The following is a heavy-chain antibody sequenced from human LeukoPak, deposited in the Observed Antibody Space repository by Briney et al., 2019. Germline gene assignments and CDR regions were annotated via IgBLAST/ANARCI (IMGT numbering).Heavy chain of an antibody. CDR3: ARSANEEVIFRGFSYYYYYMDV. CDR1: GGTFSSYA. V-gene: IGHV1-69*05. J-gene: IGHJ6*03. D-gene: IGHD1-1*01. CDR2: IIPIFGTA. Sequence: GASVKVSCKASGGTFSSYAISWVRQAPGQGLEWMGGIIPIFGTANYAQKFQGRVTITTDESTSTAYMELSSLRSEDTAVYYCARSANEEVIFRGFSYYYYYMDVWGKGTTVTVSS.